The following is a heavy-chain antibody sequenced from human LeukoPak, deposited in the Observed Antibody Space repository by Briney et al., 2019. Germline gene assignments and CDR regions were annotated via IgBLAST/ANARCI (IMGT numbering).Heavy chain of an antibody. Sequence: PSETLSLTCTVSGGSISSSSYYWGGIRQPPGKGLEWIGSIYYSGSTYYNPSLKSRVTISVDTSKNQFSLKLSSVTAADTAVYYCAKDRQDYGAHWGQGALVTVSS. J-gene: IGHJ4*02. D-gene: IGHD4/OR15-4a*01. CDR1: GGSISSSSYY. CDR2: IYYSGST. CDR3: AKDRQDYGAH. V-gene: IGHV4-39*07.